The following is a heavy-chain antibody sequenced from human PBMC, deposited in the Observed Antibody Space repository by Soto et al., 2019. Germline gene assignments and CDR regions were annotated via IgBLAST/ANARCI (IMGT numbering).Heavy chain of an antibody. J-gene: IGHJ6*02. D-gene: IGHD6-19*01. CDR3: AMLGGWSGGSSGMDV. CDR2: IRRKANSYTT. Sequence: EVQLVESGGGLVQPGGSLRLSCAASGLIFSDYHMDWVRQAPGKGLEWVGRIRRKANSYTTEYAASVKGRFIISRDDSKNSLYLQMNSLKSDDTAVYYCAMLGGWSGGSSGMDVWGQGTTVTVSS. CDR1: GLIFSDYH. V-gene: IGHV3-72*01.